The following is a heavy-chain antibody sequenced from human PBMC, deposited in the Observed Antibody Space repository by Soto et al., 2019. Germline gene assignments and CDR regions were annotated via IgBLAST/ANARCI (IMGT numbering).Heavy chain of an antibody. CDR3: ARDRDYVWGSYRSYFDY. D-gene: IGHD3-16*02. Sequence: QVPLVESGGGVVQPGRSLRLSCAASGFTFSSYGMHWVRQAPGKGLEGVAVIWYDGSNKYYADSVKGRFTISRDNSKNRLYLQMTSLRAEDTAVYYCARDRDYVWGSYRSYFDYWGQGTLVTVSS. V-gene: IGHV3-33*01. CDR2: IWYDGSNK. J-gene: IGHJ4*02. CDR1: GFTFSSYG.